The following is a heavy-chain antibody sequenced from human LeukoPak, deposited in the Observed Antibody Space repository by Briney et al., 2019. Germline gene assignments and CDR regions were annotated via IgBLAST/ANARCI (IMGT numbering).Heavy chain of an antibody. CDR3: ARDLENTDMAYGGFYFDY. CDR2: MSSSSSTL. D-gene: IGHD5-18*01. J-gene: IGHJ4*02. V-gene: IGHV3-48*01. Sequence: GGSLRLSCAAPGFTFSSYSMNWVRQAPGRGLEWVSYMSSSSSTLYYADSVKGRFTISRDNAKNSLYLQMNTLRAEDTAVYYCARDLENTDMAYGGFYFDYWGQGTLVTVSS. CDR1: GFTFSSYS.